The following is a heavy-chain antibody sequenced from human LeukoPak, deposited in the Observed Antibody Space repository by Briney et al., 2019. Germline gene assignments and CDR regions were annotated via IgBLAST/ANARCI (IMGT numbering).Heavy chain of an antibody. CDR1: GGSFSGYY. Sequence: PSETLSLTCAVYGGSFSGYYWSWIRQPPGKGLEWIGEINHSGSTNYNPSLKSRVTISVDTSKNQFSLKLSSVTAADTAVYYCARGLYKFTVVTVWGQGTLVTVSS. V-gene: IGHV4-34*01. D-gene: IGHD2-21*02. CDR2: INHSGST. J-gene: IGHJ4*02. CDR3: ARGLYKFTVVTV.